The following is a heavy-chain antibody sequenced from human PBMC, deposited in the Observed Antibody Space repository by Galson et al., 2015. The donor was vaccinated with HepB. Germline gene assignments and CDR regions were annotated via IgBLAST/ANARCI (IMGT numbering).Heavy chain of an antibody. V-gene: IGHV1-8*01. CDR2: MNPNSGTT. CDR1: GYTFTSYD. Sequence: SVKVSCKASGYTFTSYDINWVRQATGQGLEWMGWMNPNSGTTGYAQKFQGRLTMTRTTSISTAYMELSSLRSEDTAVYYCARLFALMVDYWGQGTLVTVSS. D-gene: IGHD3-10*01. CDR3: ARLFALMVDY. J-gene: IGHJ4*02.